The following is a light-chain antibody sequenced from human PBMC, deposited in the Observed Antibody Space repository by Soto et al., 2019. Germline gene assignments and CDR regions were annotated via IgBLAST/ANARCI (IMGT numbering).Light chain of an antibody. CDR3: QQRSNWPRT. Sequence: EIVLTQSTATLSLSPGERATLSCRASQSVSSYLAWYQQKPGQAPRLVIYDASNSATGIPARFSGSGSGTDFTLTISSLEPEDFAVYYCQQRSNWPRTFGQGTKVEIK. CDR1: QSVSSY. V-gene: IGKV3-11*01. J-gene: IGKJ1*01. CDR2: DAS.